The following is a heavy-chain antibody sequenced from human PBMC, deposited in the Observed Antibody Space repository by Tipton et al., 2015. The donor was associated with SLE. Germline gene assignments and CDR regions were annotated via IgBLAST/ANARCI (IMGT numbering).Heavy chain of an antibody. D-gene: IGHD4-17*01. CDR2: ISSNGGST. V-gene: IGHV3-64D*09. CDR1: GFTFSSYA. CDR3: VKEDGDHGGAFDI. J-gene: IGHJ3*02. Sequence: SLRLSCSASGFTFSSYAIHWVRQAPGKGLEYVSAISSNGGSTYYADSVKGRFTISRDNSKNTLYLQMSSLRAEDTAVYYCVKEDGDHGGAFDIWGQGTMVTVSS.